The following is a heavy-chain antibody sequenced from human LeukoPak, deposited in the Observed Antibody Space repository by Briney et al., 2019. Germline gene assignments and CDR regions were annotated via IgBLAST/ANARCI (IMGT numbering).Heavy chain of an antibody. J-gene: IGHJ6*03. V-gene: IGHV1-18*01. CDR3: ARGPGGRSGYHPLEDYYYYFYMDV. D-gene: IGHD3-22*01. Sequence: ASVKVSCKASGYTFTRHGINWVRQAPGQGLEWMGWISAYNGNTNYAQKLQGRVTMTTDTSTSTAYMELRSLRSDDTAVYYCARGPGGRSGYHPLEDYYYYFYMDVWGKGTTVTVSS. CDR2: ISAYNGNT. CDR1: GYTFTRHG.